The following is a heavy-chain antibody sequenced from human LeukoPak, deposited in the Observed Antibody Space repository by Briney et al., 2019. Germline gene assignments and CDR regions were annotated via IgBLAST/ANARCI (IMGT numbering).Heavy chain of an antibody. CDR1: GYTLTELS. J-gene: IGHJ4*02. CDR3: ATDSYARDGTYGY. D-gene: IGHD2-8*01. CDR2: YVPEDGET. Sequence: ASVKVPCKVSGYTLTELSMHWVRQAPGQGLEWMGGYVPEDGETIYTQKFQGRVTMTEDTSTDIAYMELSSLRAEDTAVYYCATDSYARDGTYGYWGQGTLVTVSS. V-gene: IGHV1-24*01.